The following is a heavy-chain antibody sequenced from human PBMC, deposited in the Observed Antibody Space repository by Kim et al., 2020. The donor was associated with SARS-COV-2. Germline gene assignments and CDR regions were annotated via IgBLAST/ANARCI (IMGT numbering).Heavy chain of an antibody. J-gene: IGHJ4*02. V-gene: IGHV3-7*03. Sequence: YHVDPVKGRFTNSRDNAKNSLYLQGNGLRVEDAAVYYCARDGRGGYLDYWGQGTLVTVSS. CDR3: ARDGRGGYLDY. D-gene: IGHD3-16*01.